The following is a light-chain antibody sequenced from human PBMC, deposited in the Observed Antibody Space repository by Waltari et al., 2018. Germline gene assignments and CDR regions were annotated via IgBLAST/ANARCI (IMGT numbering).Light chain of an antibody. J-gene: IGKJ1*01. CDR2: WAS. CDR3: QQHYGVLWT. CDR1: QSLLYSSNNKNY. Sequence: IVMTQSPDFLAVSLGDRANINCKSSQSLLYSSNNKNYLACYQQKPGQPPKLLIYWASTRKSGVPDRFSGSGSGTDFTLTISTLQAEDVAVYYCQQHYGVLWTFGQGTKVEI. V-gene: IGKV4-1*01.